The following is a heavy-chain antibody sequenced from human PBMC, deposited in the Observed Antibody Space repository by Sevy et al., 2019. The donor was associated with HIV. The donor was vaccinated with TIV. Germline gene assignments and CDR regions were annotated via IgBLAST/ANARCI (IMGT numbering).Heavy chain of an antibody. V-gene: IGHV1-18*01. J-gene: IGHJ4*02. CDR1: GYTFASEG. CDR2: IGAYNGNA. CDR3: ARVPTYYYGSATYFEC. Sequence: ASVKVSCKASGYTFASEGISWVRQAPGQGLEWMGWIGAYNGNANSGEKLQGKVTMTTDTSTSTAYMELSSLRSDDTAIYYCARVPTYYYGSATYFECWGQGTLVTVSS. D-gene: IGHD3-10*01.